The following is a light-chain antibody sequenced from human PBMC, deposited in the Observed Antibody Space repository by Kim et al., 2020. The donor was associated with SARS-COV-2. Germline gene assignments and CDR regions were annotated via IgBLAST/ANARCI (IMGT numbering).Light chain of an antibody. Sequence: QKVTISCSGSSSNIGNNYVSWYQQVPGTAPKLLIYDDGKRPSGIPDRFSGSKSGTSATLGITGLQTGDEADYYCGTWDSSLNAYVFGTGTKVTVL. CDR1: SSNIGNNY. V-gene: IGLV1-51*01. CDR2: DDG. CDR3: GTWDSSLNAYV. J-gene: IGLJ1*01.